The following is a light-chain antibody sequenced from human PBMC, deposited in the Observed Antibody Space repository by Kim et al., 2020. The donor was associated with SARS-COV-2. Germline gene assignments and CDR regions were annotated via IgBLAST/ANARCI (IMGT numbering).Light chain of an antibody. CDR3: YCAPDNNPV. CDR1: IVSKKH. V-gene: IGLV3-27*01. J-gene: IGLJ2*01. CDR2: RDT. Sequence: SVAPGQTATITCSGEIVSKKHVRWCQQKSGQAPLLIMFRDTERASGISERFSGSSSETTVTLTISGVQAEDEAVYYCYCAPDNNPVFGGGTQLNVL.